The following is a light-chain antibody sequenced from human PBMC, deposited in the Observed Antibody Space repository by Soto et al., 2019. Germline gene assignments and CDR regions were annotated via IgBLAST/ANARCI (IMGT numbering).Light chain of an antibody. CDR1: QTVHSYY. Sequence: PGERATLSCGASQTVHSYYLAWYQHKPGLAPRLLIYDASSRATGIPDRFRGSGSGTDFTPTTSRLEAEDFAVYYCQQYGTSPRGTFGGGTKVEIK. J-gene: IGKJ4*01. CDR2: DAS. CDR3: QQYGTSPRGT. V-gene: IGKV3D-20*01.